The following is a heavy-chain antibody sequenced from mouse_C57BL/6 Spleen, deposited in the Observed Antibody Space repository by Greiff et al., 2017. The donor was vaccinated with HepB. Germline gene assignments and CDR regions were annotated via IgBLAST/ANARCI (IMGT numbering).Heavy chain of an antibody. CDR1: GYAFSSSW. CDR2: IYPGDGDT. V-gene: IGHV1-82*01. Sequence: QVQLQQSGPELVKPGASVKISCKASGYAFSSSWMNWVKQRPGKGLEWIGRIYPGDGDTNYNGKFKGKATLTADKSSSTAYMQLSSLTSEDSAVYFCARGIYYYGSSYEDYFDYWGQGTTLTVSS. J-gene: IGHJ2*01. D-gene: IGHD1-1*01. CDR3: ARGIYYYGSSYEDYFDY.